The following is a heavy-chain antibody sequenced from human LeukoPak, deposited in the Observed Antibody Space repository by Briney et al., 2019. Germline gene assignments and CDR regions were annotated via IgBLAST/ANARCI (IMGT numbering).Heavy chain of an antibody. Sequence: GSLRLSCAASGFTSDTYGVNWVRQAPGKGLEWIGEINHSGSTNYNPSLKSRVTISVDTSKNQFSLKLSSVTAADTAVYYCASRSRGYSYGRAFDYWGQGTLVTVSS. V-gene: IGHV4-34*01. D-gene: IGHD5-18*01. CDR2: INHSGST. CDR3: ASRSRGYSYGRAFDY. J-gene: IGHJ4*02. CDR1: GFTSDTYG.